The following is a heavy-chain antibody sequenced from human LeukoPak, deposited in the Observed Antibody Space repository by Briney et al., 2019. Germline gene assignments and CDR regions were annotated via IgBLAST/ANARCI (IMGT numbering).Heavy chain of an antibody. CDR3: ARARNDYDTSSFSALDY. J-gene: IGHJ4*02. D-gene: IGHD3-22*01. CDR2: IWYDGSNI. CDR1: GFTFSSYG. V-gene: IGHV3-33*01. Sequence: GGSLRLSCAASGFTFSSYGMHWVRQALGKGLEWLAVIWYDGSNIYYADPVKGRFAISRDNSKNTLYLQINSLRAEDTAVYYCARARNDYDTSSFSALDYWGQGTLVTVSS.